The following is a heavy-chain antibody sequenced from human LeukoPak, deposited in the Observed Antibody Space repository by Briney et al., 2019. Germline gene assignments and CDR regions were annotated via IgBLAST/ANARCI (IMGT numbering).Heavy chain of an antibody. J-gene: IGHJ3*02. CDR2: ISGGGRST. D-gene: IGHD3-22*01. CDR1: GFTFSTCA. Sequence: GGSLRLSCAASGFTFSTCAMSWVRQAPGKGLEWVSTISGGGRSTDYADSVKGQFTISGDNSKNTLYLQMNSLRAEDTAVYYCARDPYDSSGYYLDAFDIWGQGTMVTVSS. V-gene: IGHV3-23*01. CDR3: ARDPYDSSGYYLDAFDI.